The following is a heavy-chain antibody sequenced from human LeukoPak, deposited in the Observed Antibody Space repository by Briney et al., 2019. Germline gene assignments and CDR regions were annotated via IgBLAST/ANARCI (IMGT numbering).Heavy chain of an antibody. D-gene: IGHD3-16*01. CDR1: GFTFSSYA. CDR2: INHSGST. V-gene: IGHV4-34*01. CDR3: ARGLYGGYYYYYMDV. J-gene: IGHJ6*03. Sequence: GSLRLSCAASGFTFSSYAMSWVRQAPGKGLEWIGEINHSGSTNYNPSLKSRVTISVDTSKNQFSLKLSSVTAADTAVYYCARGLYGGYYYYYMDVWGKGTTVTVSS.